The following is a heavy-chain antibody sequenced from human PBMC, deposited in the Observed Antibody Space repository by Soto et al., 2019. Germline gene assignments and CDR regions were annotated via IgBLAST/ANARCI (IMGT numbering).Heavy chain of an antibody. Sequence: PGGSLRLSWAASGFTFDNYAMHWVRPAPGKGLEWVSGISWNGSSTAYADSVKGRFTISRDNSKNTLYLQMNSLRAEDTAVYYCAKDRVPGPITGFDPWGQGTLVNVSS. D-gene: IGHD2-2*01. CDR2: ISWNGSST. CDR3: AKDRVPGPITGFDP. CDR1: GFTFDNYA. V-gene: IGHV3-9*01. J-gene: IGHJ5*02.